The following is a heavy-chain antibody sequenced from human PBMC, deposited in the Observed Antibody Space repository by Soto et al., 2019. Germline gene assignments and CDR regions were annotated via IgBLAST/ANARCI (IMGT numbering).Heavy chain of an antibody. CDR1: GYIFTDYY. V-gene: IGHV1-2*06. CDR2: INPNSGGT. CDR3: AAYCSGGSCYSSSYMDV. D-gene: IGHD2-15*01. Sequence: ASVKVSCKASGYIFTDYYMHWVRQAPGQELGWMGRINPNSGGTNYAQKFQGRVTMTRDTSISTAYMELSSLRSEDTAVYYCAAYCSGGSCYSSSYMDVWGKGTTVTVSS. J-gene: IGHJ6*03.